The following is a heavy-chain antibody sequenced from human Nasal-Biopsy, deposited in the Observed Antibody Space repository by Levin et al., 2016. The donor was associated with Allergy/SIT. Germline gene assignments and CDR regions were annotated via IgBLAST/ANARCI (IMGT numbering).Heavy chain of an antibody. D-gene: IGHD2-15*01. Sequence: GESLKISCATTGFTVSDFGMHWVRQSPGKGLEWVSIMSSNGRNIYYGDSVKGRFTISRDNAKNTLYLQMNSLTAEDTAMYYCARGTPGADWGQGTLVTVSS. J-gene: IGHJ4*02. CDR1: GFTVSDFG. V-gene: IGHV3-30*03. CDR3: ARGTPGAD. CDR2: MSSNGRNI.